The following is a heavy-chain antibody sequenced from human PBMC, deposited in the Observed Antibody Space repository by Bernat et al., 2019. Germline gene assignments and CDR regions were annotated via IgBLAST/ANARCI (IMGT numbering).Heavy chain of an antibody. D-gene: IGHD4-17*01. CDR3: ARADYDHDFYYYYYYMDV. V-gene: IGHV1-2*06. CDR1: GYTFTGYY. CDR2: INPNSGGT. J-gene: IGHJ6*03. Sequence: QVQLVQSGAEVKKPGASVKVSCKASGYTFTGYYMHWVRQAPGQGLEWMGRINPNSGGTNYAQKFQGRVTMTRDTSISTAYMELSRLRSDDTAVYYCARADYDHDFYYYYYYMDVWGKGTTVTVSS.